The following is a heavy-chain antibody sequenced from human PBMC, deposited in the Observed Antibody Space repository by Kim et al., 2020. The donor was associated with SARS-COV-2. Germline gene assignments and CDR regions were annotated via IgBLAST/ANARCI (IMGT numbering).Heavy chain of an antibody. Sequence: SVKVCCKASGGTFSSYAISWVRQAPGQGLEWMGGIIPIFGTANYAQKFQGRVTITADESTSTAYMELSSLRSEDTAVYYCARGRGDYVWGSYRYTKPYYFDYWGQGTLVTVSS. D-gene: IGHD3-16*02. J-gene: IGHJ4*02. CDR3: ARGRGDYVWGSYRYTKPYYFDY. CDR1: GGTFSSYA. CDR2: IIPIFGTA. V-gene: IGHV1-69*13.